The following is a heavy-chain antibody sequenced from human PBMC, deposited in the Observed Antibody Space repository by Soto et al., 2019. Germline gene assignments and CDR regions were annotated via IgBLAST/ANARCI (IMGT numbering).Heavy chain of an antibody. V-gene: IGHV4-59*01. CDR3: ARAPYDYVGGSYRSPGAFDI. CDR1: GGSISSYY. J-gene: IGHJ3*02. D-gene: IGHD3-16*02. CDR2: IYYSGST. Sequence: PSETLSLTCTVSGGSISSYYWSWIRQPPGKGLEWIGYIYYSGSTNYNPSLKSRVTVSVDTTKNQFSLKLSSVTAADTAVYYCARAPYDYVGGSYRSPGAFDIWGQGTMVTVSS.